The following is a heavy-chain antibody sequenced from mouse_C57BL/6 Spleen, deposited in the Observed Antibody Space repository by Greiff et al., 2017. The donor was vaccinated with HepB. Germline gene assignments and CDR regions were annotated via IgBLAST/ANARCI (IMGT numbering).Heavy chain of an antibody. CDR1: GFNIKDDY. CDR3: TTGSTMITHWYFDV. CDR2: IDPENGDT. J-gene: IGHJ1*03. D-gene: IGHD2-4*01. Sequence: VQLKESGAELVRPGASVKLSCTASGFNIKDDYMHWVKQRPEQGLEWIGWIDPENGDTEYASKFQGKATITADTSSNTAYLQLSSLTSEDTAVYYCTTGSTMITHWYFDVWGTGTTVTVSS. V-gene: IGHV14-4*01.